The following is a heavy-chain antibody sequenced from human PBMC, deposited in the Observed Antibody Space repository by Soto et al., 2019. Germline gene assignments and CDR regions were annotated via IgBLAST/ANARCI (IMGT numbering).Heavy chain of an antibody. CDR2: IYYTGTS. J-gene: IGHJ4*02. D-gene: IGHD2-15*01. V-gene: IGHV4-39*01. CDR1: GGSISSSSYY. Sequence: PLETLSLTCAVSGGSISSSSYYWDWIRQPPGKGLEWIGTIYYTGTSNYNPSLKSRVTISVDTSKNQFSLNLSSVTAADTAVYYCTRHAIGVVVPAAIRNWGQGSLVTVSS. CDR3: TRHAIGVVVPAAIRN.